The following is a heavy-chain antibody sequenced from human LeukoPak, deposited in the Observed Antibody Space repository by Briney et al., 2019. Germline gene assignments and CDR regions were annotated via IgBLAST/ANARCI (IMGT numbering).Heavy chain of an antibody. CDR3: AKRSRITIFGVVLANAFDI. D-gene: IGHD3-3*01. J-gene: IGHJ3*02. CDR1: GFTFSSYA. Sequence: GGSLRLSCAASGFTFSSYAMSWVRQAPGKGLEWVSAISGSGGSTYYADSVKGRFTISRDNSKNTLYLQMNSLRAQDTAVYYCAKRSRITIFGVVLANAFDIWGQGTMVTVSS. V-gene: IGHV3-23*01. CDR2: ISGSGGST.